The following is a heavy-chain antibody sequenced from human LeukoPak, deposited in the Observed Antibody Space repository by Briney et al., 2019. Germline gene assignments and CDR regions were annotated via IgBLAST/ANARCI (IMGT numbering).Heavy chain of an antibody. CDR1: GGSISSYY. J-gene: IGHJ4*02. CDR2: IYYSRST. Sequence: SETLSLTCTVSGGSISSYYWSWIRQPPGKGLEWIGYIYYSRSTNYNPSLKSRVTISVDTSKNQFSLKLSSVTAADTAVYYCARSSGYYAPLDYWGQGTLVTVSS. D-gene: IGHD3-22*01. CDR3: ARSSGYYAPLDY. V-gene: IGHV4-59*01.